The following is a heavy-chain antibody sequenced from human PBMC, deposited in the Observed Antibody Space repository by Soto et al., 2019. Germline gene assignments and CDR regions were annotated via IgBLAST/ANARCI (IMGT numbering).Heavy chain of an antibody. V-gene: IGHV3-30*18. Sequence: QVQLVESGGGVVQPGRSLRLSCAASGFTFSSYGMQWVRQAPGKGLEWVAVISYDGSNKYYADSVKGRFTISRDNSKNTLYLQMNSLRAEDTAVYYCAKGGKQYFDYWGQGTLVTVSS. CDR2: ISYDGSNK. J-gene: IGHJ4*02. CDR1: GFTFSSYG. CDR3: AKGGKQYFDY.